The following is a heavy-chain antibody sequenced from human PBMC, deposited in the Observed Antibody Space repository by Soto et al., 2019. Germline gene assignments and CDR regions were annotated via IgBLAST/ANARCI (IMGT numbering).Heavy chain of an antibody. CDR2: NSYDGSNK. J-gene: IGHJ4*02. Sequence: QVQLVECGGGMVQPGRSLRLSCAASGFSFSSFGMHWVRQAPGKGLEWVAFNSYDGSNKYYADSVKGRFTISRDSSEKTLYLQMNSLRPEDTAVYYCAKALGELSPESYDYWGQGTLVTVSS. CDR1: GFSFSSFG. CDR3: AKALGELSPESYDY. D-gene: IGHD3-16*02. V-gene: IGHV3-30*18.